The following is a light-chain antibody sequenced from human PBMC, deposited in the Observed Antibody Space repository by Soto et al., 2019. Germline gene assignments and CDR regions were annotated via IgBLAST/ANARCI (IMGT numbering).Light chain of an antibody. Sequence: QPVLTQPPSVSGAPGQRVTISCTGSSSNIGAGYDVHWYQQLPGTAPKLLIYGNSNRPSGVPDRFSGSKSGTSASLAITGRQAEDEAYYYCQSYDSSLSVVFGGGTKVTVL. CDR3: QSYDSSLSVV. CDR2: GNS. J-gene: IGLJ2*01. V-gene: IGLV1-40*01. CDR1: SSNIGAGYD.